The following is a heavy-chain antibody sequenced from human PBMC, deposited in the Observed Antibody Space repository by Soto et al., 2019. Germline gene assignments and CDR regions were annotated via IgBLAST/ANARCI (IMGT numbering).Heavy chain of an antibody. V-gene: IGHV3-33*01. J-gene: IGHJ6*03. CDR3: ARDGARYFDWLLMGDYYYYYYMDV. CDR1: GFTFSSYG. CDR2: IWYDGSNK. Sequence: QVQLVESGGGVVQPGRSLRLSCAASGFTFSSYGMHWVRQAPGKGLEWVAVIWYDGSNKYYADSVKGRFTISRDNSKNTLYLQMNSLRAEDTAVYYCARDGARYFDWLLMGDYYYYYYMDVWGKGTTVTVSS. D-gene: IGHD3-9*01.